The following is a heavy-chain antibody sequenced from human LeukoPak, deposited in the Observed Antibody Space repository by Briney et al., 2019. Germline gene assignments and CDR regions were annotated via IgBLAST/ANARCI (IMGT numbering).Heavy chain of an antibody. D-gene: IGHD3-10*01. V-gene: IGHV1-2*04. J-gene: IGHJ5*02. CDR1: GYTFTGHH. Sequence: GASVRVSCKASGYTFTGHHIHWVRQAPGQGLEWMGWINPNSGGTNYAQKFPACITMTTDTPISTAYMELLRSDDTAVYYCARDSGPMVRGVANWFDPWGQGTLVTVSS. CDR3: ARDSGPMVRGVANWFDP. CDR2: INPNSGGT.